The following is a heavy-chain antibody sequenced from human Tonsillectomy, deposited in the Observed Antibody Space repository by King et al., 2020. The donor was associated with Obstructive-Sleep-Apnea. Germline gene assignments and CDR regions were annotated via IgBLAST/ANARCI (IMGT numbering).Heavy chain of an antibody. D-gene: IGHD3-22*01. CDR1: GGSISCRIYY. J-gene: IGHJ4*02. V-gene: IGHV4-39*07. CDR3: AGDTNYYDSSGYYLTSTDY. Sequence: LQLQESGPGLVKPSETLSLTCTVSGGSISCRIYYLGWIRQPPGKVVGWIWSIYYSGSTYYNPSLKIRVTISIETSKNPFSLNLRSVTAADTAVYYCAGDTNYYDSSGYYLTSTDYWGQGTLVTVSS. CDR2: IYYSGST.